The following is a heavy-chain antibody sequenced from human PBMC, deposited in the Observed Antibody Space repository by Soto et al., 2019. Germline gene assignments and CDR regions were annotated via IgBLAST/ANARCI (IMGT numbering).Heavy chain of an antibody. CDR1: GYTFTSYG. CDR2: ISAYNGNT. CDR3: ARDRFGLFQFGGYGATDY. D-gene: IGHD3-10*01. V-gene: IGHV1-18*01. Sequence: ASVKVSCKASGYTFTSYGISWVRQAPGQGLEWMGWISAYNGNTNYAQKLQGRVTMTTDTSTSTAYMELRSLRSDDTAVYYCARDRFGLFQFGGYGATDYWGQAPLLTLSS. J-gene: IGHJ4*02.